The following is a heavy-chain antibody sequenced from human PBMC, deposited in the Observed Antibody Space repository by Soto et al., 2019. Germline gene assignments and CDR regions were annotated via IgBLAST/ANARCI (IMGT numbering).Heavy chain of an antibody. CDR1: GFRFSDYY. CDR2: VSGNGFTI. CDR3: AGGQLAHSY. J-gene: IGHJ4*02. V-gene: IGHV3-11*01. D-gene: IGHD1-1*01. Sequence: QVQLVESGGGLVKPGGSLRLSCAASGFRFSDYYMTWIRQTPGKGLEWLSHVSGNGFTIYYAASVQGRFTISRDNAKNSLYLQMNSLRAEDTAVYYCAGGQLAHSYWGQGTLVTVSS.